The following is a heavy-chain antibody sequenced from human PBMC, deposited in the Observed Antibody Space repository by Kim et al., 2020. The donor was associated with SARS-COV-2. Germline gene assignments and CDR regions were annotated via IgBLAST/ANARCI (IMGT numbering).Heavy chain of an antibody. CDR1: GFTFNSYA. CDR2: VSSSGDYT. D-gene: IGHD1-26*01. V-gene: IGHV3-23*01. CDR3: AEGEDFDY. Sequence: GGSLRLSCAASGFTFNSYAMNWVRQTPWKGLEWVSGVSSSGDYTYYADSVKGRFTISRDNSKNTLYLQMNSLRAEDTAVYYCAEGEDFDYWGQGTQVTVS. J-gene: IGHJ4*02.